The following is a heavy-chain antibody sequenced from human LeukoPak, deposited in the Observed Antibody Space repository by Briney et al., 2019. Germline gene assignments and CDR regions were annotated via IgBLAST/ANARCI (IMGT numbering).Heavy chain of an antibody. CDR3: AQITMVRGVSSFDY. Sequence: SETLSLTCTVSGGSISSYYWSWIRQPPGKGLEWIGSIYYSGSTYYNPSLKSRVTISVDTSKNQFSLKLSSVTAADTAVYYCAQITMVRGVSSFDYWGQGTLVTVSS. V-gene: IGHV4-59*05. CDR1: GGSISSYY. D-gene: IGHD3-10*01. J-gene: IGHJ4*02. CDR2: IYYSGST.